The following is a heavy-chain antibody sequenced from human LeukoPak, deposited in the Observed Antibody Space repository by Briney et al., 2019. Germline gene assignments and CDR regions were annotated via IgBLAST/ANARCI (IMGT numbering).Heavy chain of an antibody. V-gene: IGHV1-18*01. CDR1: GYTFSNYG. J-gene: IGHJ4*02. Sequence: ASVKVSCKASGYTFSNYGISWVRQAPGQGLEWVGWIRGDNGNTNYAQKFQGRVTMTTDTSTSTAYMELMSLTSDDTAVYYCARSNSGSYYHFDYWGQGTLVTVSS. CDR2: IRGDNGNT. D-gene: IGHD1-26*01. CDR3: ARSNSGSYYHFDY.